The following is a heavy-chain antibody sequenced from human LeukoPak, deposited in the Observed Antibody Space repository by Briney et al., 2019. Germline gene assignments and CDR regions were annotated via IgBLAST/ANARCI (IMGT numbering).Heavy chain of an antibody. CDR2: INPNSGGT. Sequence: GESLKISCKGSGYSFTSYWIGWVRQAPGQGLEWMGWINPNSGGTNYAQKFQGRVTMTRDTSISTAYMELSRLRSDDTAVYYCARGPSRKTPINGWINSNWFDPWGQGTLVTVSS. CDR1: GYSFTSYW. D-gene: IGHD6-19*01. J-gene: IGHJ5*02. CDR3: ARGPSRKTPINGWINSNWFDP. V-gene: IGHV1-2*02.